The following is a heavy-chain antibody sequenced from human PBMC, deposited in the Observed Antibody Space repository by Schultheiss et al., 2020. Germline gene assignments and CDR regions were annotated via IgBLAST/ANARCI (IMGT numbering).Heavy chain of an antibody. D-gene: IGHD3-22*01. Sequence: SETLSLTCTVSGGSISSGDYYWSWIRQPPGKGLEWIGYIYYSGSTYYNPSLKSRVTISVDTSKNQFSLKLSSVTAADTAVYYCARDHYDSSGYYFDYWGQGTLVTVSS. CDR1: GGSISSGDYY. J-gene: IGHJ4*02. CDR2: IYYSGST. V-gene: IGHV4-30-4*01. CDR3: ARDHYDSSGYYFDY.